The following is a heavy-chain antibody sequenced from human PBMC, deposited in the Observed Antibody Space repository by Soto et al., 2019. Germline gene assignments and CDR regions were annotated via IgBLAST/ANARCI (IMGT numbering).Heavy chain of an antibody. D-gene: IGHD3-22*01. CDR2: ISGSNSNT. V-gene: IGHV3-23*01. J-gene: IGHJ2*01. CDR3: AKARIDSSGKYFDL. Sequence: EVQLLESGGGLVQPGGSLRLSCAASEFTFSTYAMSWVRQAPGKGLEWISAISGSNSNTYYADSVKGRFTISRDNSKNTLYLQMNSLRAEDTAVDYCAKARIDSSGKYFDLWGRGTLVTVSS. CDR1: EFTFSTYA.